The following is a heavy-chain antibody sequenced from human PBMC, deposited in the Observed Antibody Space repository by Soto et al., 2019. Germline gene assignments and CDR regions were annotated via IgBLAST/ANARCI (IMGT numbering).Heavy chain of an antibody. Sequence: QVQLQESGPGLVKPSETLSLICTVSAGSSNSYYWSWIRQPPGKGLEWIGYVYNSGSTYYNPSLKSRVTMSLDTSKNQFSLYLNSMTAADTAVYFCARAGIRDYGDDYNIDSWGQGTLVTVSS. J-gene: IGHJ4*02. CDR1: AGSSNSYY. D-gene: IGHD4-17*01. CDR3: ARAGIRDYGDDYNIDS. V-gene: IGHV4-59*01. CDR2: VYNSGST.